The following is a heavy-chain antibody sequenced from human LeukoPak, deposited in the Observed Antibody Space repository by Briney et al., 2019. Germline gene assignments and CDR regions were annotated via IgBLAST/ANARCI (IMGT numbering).Heavy chain of an antibody. CDR2: ISSSSSYI. J-gene: IGHJ6*03. Sequence: GGSLTLSCAASVFTFSSYTMNWLRQAPGKGLEWVSSISSSSSYIYYADSVKGRFTISRDNAKNSLYLQMNSLRAEDTAVYYCARDGDTVLTRGYYYYMDVWGKGTTVTVSS. CDR1: VFTFSSYT. CDR3: ARDGDTVLTRGYYYYMDV. V-gene: IGHV3-21*01. D-gene: IGHD4-23*01.